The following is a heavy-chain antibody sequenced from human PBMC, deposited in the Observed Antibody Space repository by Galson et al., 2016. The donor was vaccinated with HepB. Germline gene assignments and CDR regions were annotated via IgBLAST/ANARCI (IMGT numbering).Heavy chain of an antibody. Sequence: TLSLTCGVTGDSITRGGYLWSWTRQAPGKGLEWIGYINNSGTAYYNPSLKSRVTISGDRSKNHFSLSLNSVTAADTAVYFCARVVVVVPDAIWFDPWGQGTLVTVSS. V-gene: IGHV4-30-2*01. J-gene: IGHJ5*02. CDR3: ARVVVVVPDAIWFDP. CDR1: GDSITRGGYL. D-gene: IGHD2-2*01. CDR2: INNSGTA.